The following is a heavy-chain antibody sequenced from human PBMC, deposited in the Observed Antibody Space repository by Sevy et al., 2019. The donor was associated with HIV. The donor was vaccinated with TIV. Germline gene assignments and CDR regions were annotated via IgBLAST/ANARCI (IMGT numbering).Heavy chain of an antibody. D-gene: IGHD5-18*01. CDR3: AKESYGYGYVGGEFDY. CDR1: GFTFSSYA. CDR2: ISGSGGST. Sequence: GGSLRLSCAASGFTFSSYAMSWVRQAPGKGLEWVSAISGSGGSTYYADSVKGRFTISRDNSKNTLYLQMNSLRAEDTAVYYWAKESYGYGYVGGEFDYWGQGTLVTVSS. J-gene: IGHJ4*02. V-gene: IGHV3-23*01.